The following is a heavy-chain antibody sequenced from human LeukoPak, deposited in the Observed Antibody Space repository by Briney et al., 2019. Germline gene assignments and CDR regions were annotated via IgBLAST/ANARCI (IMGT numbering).Heavy chain of an antibody. CDR2: ISSSRSTI. CDR3: AKGPGWDYAWGSYRPNWFDP. D-gene: IGHD3-16*02. Sequence: GRSLRLSCAASGFTFSDYYMRWIRQAPGKGLEWGSDISSSRSTISYADSVKGRFTSSRDNAKNSLNLQMTSLSAEDTAVYYCAKGPGWDYAWGSYRPNWFDPWGQGTLVTVSS. V-gene: IGHV3-11*04. J-gene: IGHJ5*02. CDR1: GFTFSDYY.